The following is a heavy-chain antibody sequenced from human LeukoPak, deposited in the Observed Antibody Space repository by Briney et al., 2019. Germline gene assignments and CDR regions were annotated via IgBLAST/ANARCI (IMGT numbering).Heavy chain of an antibody. CDR2: IYYSGTT. J-gene: IGHJ3*02. CDR1: GGSFSSSDYY. CDR3: ARHEWGITNAFDI. Sequence: SETLSLTCTVSGGSFSSSDYYWGWIRQPPGKGLEWIGSIYYSGTTYYNPSLKSRVTISVDTSKKQFSLKLRSVTAADTAVYYCARHEWGITNAFDIWGQGTVVTVSS. V-gene: IGHV4-39*01. D-gene: IGHD1-14*01.